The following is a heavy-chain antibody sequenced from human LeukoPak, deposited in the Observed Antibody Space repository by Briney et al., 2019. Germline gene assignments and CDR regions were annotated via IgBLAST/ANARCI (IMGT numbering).Heavy chain of an antibody. V-gene: IGHV3-74*01. CDR2: INTDGSHT. Sequence: GGSLRLSCAASGFTFDNYWMHWVRQAPGKGLVWVSRINTDGSHTNYADSVKGRFTFSRDNAKNTLYLQMNSLRVEDTAVYYCARIKVGATGIDYWGQGTLVTVSS. J-gene: IGHJ4*02. D-gene: IGHD1-26*01. CDR3: ARIKVGATGIDY. CDR1: GFTFDNYW.